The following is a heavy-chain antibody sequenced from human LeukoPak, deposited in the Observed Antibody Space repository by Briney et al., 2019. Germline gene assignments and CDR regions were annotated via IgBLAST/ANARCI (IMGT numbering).Heavy chain of an antibody. V-gene: IGHV3-74*01. CDR1: GFTFSNYW. J-gene: IGHJ5*01. Sequence: PGGSLRLSCAASGFTFSNYWMHWVRQAPGKGVVWVSRIKGDGSHTIYADSVKGRFTISRDNAKNTLYLQMKSLRAEDTAVYYCVRDWDHFDFDSWGLGTLVTVSS. CDR3: VRDWDHFDFDS. CDR2: IKGDGSHT. D-gene: IGHD3-9*01.